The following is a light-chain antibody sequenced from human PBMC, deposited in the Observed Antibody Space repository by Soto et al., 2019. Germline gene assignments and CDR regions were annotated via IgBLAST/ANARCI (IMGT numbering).Light chain of an antibody. CDR3: QQYGSSPRT. V-gene: IGKV3-20*01. CDR1: QSVSSSK. Sequence: EIVLTQSPGTLSLSPGERATLSCRASQSVSSSKLAWYQQKPGQAPKVLIYGASSRATGVPDRFSGSGSGTXXXXXXXXXXXXXFAVYYCQQYGSSPRTFGQGTKVELK. CDR2: GAS. J-gene: IGKJ1*01.